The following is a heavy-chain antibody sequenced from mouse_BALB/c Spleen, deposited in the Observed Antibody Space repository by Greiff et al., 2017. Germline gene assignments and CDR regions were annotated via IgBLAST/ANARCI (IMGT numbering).Heavy chain of an antibody. J-gene: IGHJ1*01. V-gene: IGHV3-2*02. CDR1: GYSITSDYA. CDR3: ARAPTDWYFDV. D-gene: IGHD4-1*02. CDR2: ISYSGST. Sequence: EVKLVESGPGLVKPSQSLSLTCTVTGYSITSDYAWNWIRQFPGNKLEWMGYISYSGSTSYNPSLKSRISITRDTSKNQFFLQLNSVTTEDTATYYCARAPTDWYFDVWGAGTTVTVSS.